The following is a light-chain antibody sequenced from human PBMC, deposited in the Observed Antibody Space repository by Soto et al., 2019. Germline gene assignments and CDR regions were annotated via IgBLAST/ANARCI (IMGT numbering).Light chain of an antibody. CDR1: SSDVGGYDY. CDR3: SSYTGTSTLV. J-gene: IGLJ1*01. CDR2: EVS. Sequence: QSALTQPASVSGSPGQSITISCTGTSSDVGGYDYVSWYQQHPGKAPKLMIYEVSNRPSGVSDRFSGAKSGNTASLTTSGLQAEDEADYYCSSYTGTSTLVFRSGTKVTVL. V-gene: IGLV2-14*01.